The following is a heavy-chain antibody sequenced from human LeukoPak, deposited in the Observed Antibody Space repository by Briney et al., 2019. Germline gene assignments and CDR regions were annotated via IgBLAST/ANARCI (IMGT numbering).Heavy chain of an antibody. D-gene: IGHD3-22*01. Sequence: GGSLRLSCAASGFTFSSYAMHWVRQAPGKGLEWVAVISYDGSNKYYADSVKGRFTISRDNSKNTLYLQMNSLRAEDTAVYYCARDPQNPYYYDSSGYYNNWFDPWGQETLVTVSS. J-gene: IGHJ5*02. V-gene: IGHV3-30-3*01. CDR3: ARDPQNPYYYDSSGYYNNWFDP. CDR1: GFTFSSYA. CDR2: ISYDGSNK.